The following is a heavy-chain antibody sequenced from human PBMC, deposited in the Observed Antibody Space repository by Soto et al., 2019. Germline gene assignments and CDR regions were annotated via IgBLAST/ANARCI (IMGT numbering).Heavy chain of an antibody. CDR1: GGSISSYY. V-gene: IGHV4-59*01. CDR2: IYYSGST. J-gene: IGHJ4*02. Sequence: QVQLQESGPGLVKPSETLSLTCTVSGGSISSYYWSWIRQPPGKGLEWIGYIYYSGSTNYNPSLKSRVTISVDTSKNQFSLKLSSVTAADTAVYYCATGVTAYYFDYWGQGTLVTVSS. D-gene: IGHD2-21*02. CDR3: ATGVTAYYFDY.